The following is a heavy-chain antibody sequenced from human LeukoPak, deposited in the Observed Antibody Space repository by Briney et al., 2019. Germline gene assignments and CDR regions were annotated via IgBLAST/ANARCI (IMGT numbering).Heavy chain of an antibody. CDR1: GDSVSGKNGA. J-gene: IGHJ4*02. CDR2: TYYRSKWYN. Sequence: SETLSLTCVVSGDSVSGKNGAWNWIRQSPSRGLEWLGRTYYRSKWYNDYAESMEGRMTISQDTSKNQYSLHLNSVTPDDTAVYYCARDFGTTGWHTFDYWGQGTLVTVSS. V-gene: IGHV6-1*01. D-gene: IGHD6-19*01. CDR3: ARDFGTTGWHTFDY.